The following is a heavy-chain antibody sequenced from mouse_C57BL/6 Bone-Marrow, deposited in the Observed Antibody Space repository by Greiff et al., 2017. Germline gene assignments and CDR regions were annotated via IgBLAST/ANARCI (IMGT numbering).Heavy chain of an antibody. CDR2: IYPGNSDT. CDR1: GYTFTSYW. V-gene: IGHV1-5*01. Sequence: EVQLQESGTVLARPGASVKMSCKTSGYTFTSYWMHWVKQRPGQGLEWIGAIYPGNSDTSYNQKFKGKAKLTAVTSASTAYMELSSLTNEDSAVYYCTVTTVVAYIYYYAMDYWGQGTSVTVSS. CDR3: TVTTVVAYIYYYAMDY. J-gene: IGHJ4*01. D-gene: IGHD1-1*01.